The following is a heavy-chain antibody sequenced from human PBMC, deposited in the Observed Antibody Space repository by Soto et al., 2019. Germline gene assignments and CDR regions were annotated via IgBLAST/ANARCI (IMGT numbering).Heavy chain of an antibody. D-gene: IGHD5-18*01. CDR3: ARGRGDTAMAWYY. CDR2: IYYRGST. V-gene: IGHV4-59*11. CDR1: GGSISSHY. Sequence: QVQLQESGPGLVKPSETLSLTCTVSGGSISSHYWSWLRQSPVKGLEWIGYIYYRGSTKYNPSHKSRASISVDTSKAQFSLKLSSVTAADTAVYYCARGRGDTAMAWYYWGQGTLVTVSS. J-gene: IGHJ4*02.